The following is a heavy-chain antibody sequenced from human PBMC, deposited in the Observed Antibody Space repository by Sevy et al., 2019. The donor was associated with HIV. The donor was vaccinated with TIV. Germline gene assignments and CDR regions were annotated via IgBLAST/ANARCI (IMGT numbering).Heavy chain of an antibody. CDR2: IKQDGSEK. CDR3: AREGSPYDTYYYYYGMDV. Sequence: VGSLRLSCAASGFTFNSYWMSWVRQAPGKGLEWVANIKQDGSEKYYVDSVKGRFTISRDNSQNSLFLQMNTLRAEDTAVYYCAREGSPYDTYYYYYGMDVWGQGTTVTVSS. D-gene: IGHD5-12*01. V-gene: IGHV3-7*01. CDR1: GFTFNSYW. J-gene: IGHJ6*02.